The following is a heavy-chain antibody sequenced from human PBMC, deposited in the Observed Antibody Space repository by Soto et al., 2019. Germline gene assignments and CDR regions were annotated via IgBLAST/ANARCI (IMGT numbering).Heavy chain of an antibody. D-gene: IGHD1-7*01. J-gene: IGHJ6*02. CDR1: GVSITSGDYN. Sequence: SETLSLTCTVSGVSITSGDYNWSWMRQAPGKGLEWIGSVYSSGRTYSNPSLKSRVSMSADTSKNQFSLKVNSVTAADTAVYYCASLGITGTTSHYYYGMDVWGQGTTVTVSS. CDR2: VYSSGRT. CDR3: ASLGITGTTSHYYYGMDV. V-gene: IGHV4-30-4*01.